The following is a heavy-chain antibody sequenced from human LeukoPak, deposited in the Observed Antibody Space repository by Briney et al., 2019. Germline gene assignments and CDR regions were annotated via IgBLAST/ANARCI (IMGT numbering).Heavy chain of an antibody. CDR3: ARDGTIGYCSSTSCEAGYYGMDV. V-gene: IGHV3-11*01. D-gene: IGHD2-2*01. J-gene: IGHJ6*02. CDR2: ISSSGSTI. Sequence: LSLTCAVYGGSFSDYYMSWIRQAPGKGPEWVSYISSSGSTIYYADSVKGRFTISRDNAKNSLYLQMNSLRAEDTAVYYCARDGTIGYCSSTSCEAGYYGMDVWGQGTTVTVSS. CDR1: GGSFSDYY.